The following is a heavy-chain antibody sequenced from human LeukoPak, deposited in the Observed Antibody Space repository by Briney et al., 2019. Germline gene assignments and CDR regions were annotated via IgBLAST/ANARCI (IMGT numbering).Heavy chain of an antibody. D-gene: IGHD6-6*01. CDR1: GYTFTGYY. V-gene: IGHV1-2*02. CDR3: AKGRNSSSSSADAFDI. J-gene: IGHJ3*02. Sequence: ASVKVSCKASGYTFTGYYMHWVRQAPGQGLEWMGWINPNSGGTNYAQKFQGRVTMTRDTSISTAYMELSRLRSDDTAVYYCAKGRNSSSSSADAFDIWGQGTMVTVSS. CDR2: INPNSGGT.